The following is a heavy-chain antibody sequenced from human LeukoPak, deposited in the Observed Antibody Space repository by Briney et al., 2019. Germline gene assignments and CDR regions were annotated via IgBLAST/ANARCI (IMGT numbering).Heavy chain of an antibody. CDR1: GGTFSSYA. J-gene: IGHJ6*03. V-gene: IGHV1-69*05. CDR3: ARVRLRLGELSPNYYYYMDV. D-gene: IGHD3-16*02. CDR2: IIPIFGTA. Sequence: SVKVSCRASGGTFSSYAISWVRQAPGQGLEWMGGIIPIFGTANYAQKFQGRVTITTDESTSTAYMELSSLRSEDTAVYYCARVRLRLGELSPNYYYYMDVWGKGTTVTVSS.